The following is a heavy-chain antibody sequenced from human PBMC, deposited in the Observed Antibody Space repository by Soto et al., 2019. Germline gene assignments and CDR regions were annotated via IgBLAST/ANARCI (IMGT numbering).Heavy chain of an antibody. CDR2: IIPIFGTA. J-gene: IGHJ4*02. CDR3: ARVSSITNFSSYREHDY. Sequence: VKVSCKASGYTFTSYGISWVRQAPGQGLEWMGGIIPIFGTANYAQKFQGRVTITADESTSTAYMELSSLRSEDTAVYYCARVSSITNFSSYREHDYWGQGTLVTVSS. D-gene: IGHD3-3*01. V-gene: IGHV1-69*13. CDR1: GYTFTSYG.